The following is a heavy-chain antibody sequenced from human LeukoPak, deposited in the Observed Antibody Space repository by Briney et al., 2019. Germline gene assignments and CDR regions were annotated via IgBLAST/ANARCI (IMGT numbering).Heavy chain of an antibody. Sequence: GGSLRLSCAASGFTFSSYGMHWVRQAPGKGLEWVAFIRYDGSNKNYADSVKGRFTISRDNSRNTVYLQMNSLRAEDTAVYYCAKDQQLVRDKCDYWGQGTLVTVSS. CDR2: IRYDGSNK. V-gene: IGHV3-30*02. CDR3: AKDQQLVRDKCDY. D-gene: IGHD6-13*01. J-gene: IGHJ4*02. CDR1: GFTFSSYG.